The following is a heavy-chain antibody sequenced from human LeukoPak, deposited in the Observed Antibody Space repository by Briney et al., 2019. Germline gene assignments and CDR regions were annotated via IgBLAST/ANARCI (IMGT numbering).Heavy chain of an antibody. J-gene: IGHJ3*02. V-gene: IGHV1-2*02. Sequence: ASVKVSCKASGYTFTTYYVHWVRQAPGQGLEWMGWINPNSGGTNYAQKFQGRVTMTWDTSISTAYMELSRLRSDDTAVYYCARDQWELLDAFDIWGQGTMVTVSS. CDR1: GYTFTTYY. CDR2: INPNSGGT. D-gene: IGHD1-26*01. CDR3: ARDQWELLDAFDI.